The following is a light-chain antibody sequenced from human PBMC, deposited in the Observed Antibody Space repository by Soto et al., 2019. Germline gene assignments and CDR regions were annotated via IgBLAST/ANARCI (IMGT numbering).Light chain of an antibody. J-gene: IGKJ2*02. Sequence: EIVLTQSPATLSLSPGERATLSCRASQSVSSYLAWYQQKPGQAPRLLIYDASNRATGIPARFSGSGSGTDFTRSISSLEPEDFAVYDCQQQGTFGQGTKLEIK. CDR3: QQQGT. CDR2: DAS. CDR1: QSVSSY. V-gene: IGKV3-11*01.